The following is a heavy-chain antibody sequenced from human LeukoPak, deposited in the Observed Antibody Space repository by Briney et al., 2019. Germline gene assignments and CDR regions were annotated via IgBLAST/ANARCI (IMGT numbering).Heavy chain of an antibody. J-gene: IGHJ4*02. D-gene: IGHD3-16*01. V-gene: IGHV3-66*01. CDR1: GFTFSSYE. CDR2: IYSGGRT. Sequence: PGGSLRLSCAASGFTFSSYEMNWVRQAPGKGLQWVSVIYSGGRTNYADSVKGRFSMSRDKSNGTVYLQLNSLRTDDTAVYFCARVPFTASLGDYFDYWGQGALVTVSS. CDR3: ARVPFTASLGDYFDY.